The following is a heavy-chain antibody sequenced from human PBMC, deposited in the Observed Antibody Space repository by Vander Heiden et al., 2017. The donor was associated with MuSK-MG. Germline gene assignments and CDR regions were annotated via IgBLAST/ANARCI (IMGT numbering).Heavy chain of an antibody. J-gene: IGHJ4*02. CDR3: AGSRDGYNYFDY. D-gene: IGHD5-18*01. CDR1: GGTFSSYT. Sequence: QVQLVQSGAEVKKPGSSVKVSCKASGGTFSSYTISWVRQAPGQGLEWMGRIIPILGIANYAQKFQGRVTITADKSTRTAYMELRRMRSEDTAVYYCAGSRDGYNYFDYWGQGTMVTVSS. V-gene: IGHV1-69*02. CDR2: IIPILGIA.